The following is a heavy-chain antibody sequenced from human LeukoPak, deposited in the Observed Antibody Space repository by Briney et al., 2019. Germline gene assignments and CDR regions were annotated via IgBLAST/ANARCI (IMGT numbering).Heavy chain of an antibody. J-gene: IGHJ4*02. CDR3: AKRQVVGDGGFDY. CDR2: ISGSGGGT. Sequence: PGGSLRLSCAASGLTFSSYAMSWVRQAPGKGLEWVSAISGSGGGTYYADSVKGRFTISRDNSKNTLYLQANSLRAEDTAVYYCAKRQVVGDGGFDYWGQGTLVTVSS. CDR1: GLTFSSYA. V-gene: IGHV3-23*01. D-gene: IGHD6-19*01.